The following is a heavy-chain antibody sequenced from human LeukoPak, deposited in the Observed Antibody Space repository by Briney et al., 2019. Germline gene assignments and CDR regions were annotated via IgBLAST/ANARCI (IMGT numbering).Heavy chain of an antibody. Sequence: SKTLSLTCTVSGGSISSSSYYWGWIRQPPGKGLEWIGSIYYSGSTYYNPSLKSRVTISVDTSKNQFSLKLSSVTAADTAVYYCARDGGDYVDYWGQGTLVTVSS. D-gene: IGHD3-3*01. CDR2: IYYSGST. CDR1: GGSISSSSYY. J-gene: IGHJ4*02. V-gene: IGHV4-39*07. CDR3: ARDGGDYVDY.